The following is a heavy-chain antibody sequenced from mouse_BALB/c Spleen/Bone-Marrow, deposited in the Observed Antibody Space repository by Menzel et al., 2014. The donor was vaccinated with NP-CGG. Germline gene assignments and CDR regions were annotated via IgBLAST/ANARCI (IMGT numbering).Heavy chain of an antibody. V-gene: IGHV5-17*02. D-gene: IGHD2-1*01. Sequence: EVMLVESGGGLVQPGGSRKLSCAASGFTFSSFGMHWVRQAPEKGLEWVAYISSGSSTIHYADTVKGRFTISRDNPKNTLFLQMTSLRSEDTAMYYCAREGDYGNYWYFDVWGAGTTVTVSS. CDR1: GFTFSSFG. CDR2: ISSGSSTI. CDR3: AREGDYGNYWYFDV. J-gene: IGHJ1*01.